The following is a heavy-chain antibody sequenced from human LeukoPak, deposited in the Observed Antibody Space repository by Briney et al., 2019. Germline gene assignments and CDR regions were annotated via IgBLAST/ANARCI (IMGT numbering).Heavy chain of an antibody. Sequence: GASVKVSCKASGGTFSSYAISWVRQAPGQGLEWMGGIIPIFGTANYAQKFQGRVTITTDESTSTAYMELSSLRSEDTAVYYCASSGRYCSSTSCYKNWFDPWGQGTLVTVYS. CDR1: GGTFSSYA. J-gene: IGHJ5*02. V-gene: IGHV1-69*05. D-gene: IGHD2-2*01. CDR3: ASSGRYCSSTSCYKNWFDP. CDR2: IIPIFGTA.